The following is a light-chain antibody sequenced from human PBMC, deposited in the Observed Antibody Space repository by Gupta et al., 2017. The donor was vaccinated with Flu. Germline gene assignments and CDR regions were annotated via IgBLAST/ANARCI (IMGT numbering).Light chain of an antibody. CDR2: DAS. V-gene: IGKV3-20*01. CDR3: QQYGSSPLT. Sequence: GTLSLSPGERATLSCRASQTISSPYLAWYQQKPGQAPRLLIYDASSRATGIPDRVSGSGSGTDFTLTISRLEPEDFAVYYCQQYGSSPLTFGQGTRLEIK. CDR1: QTISSPY. J-gene: IGKJ5*01.